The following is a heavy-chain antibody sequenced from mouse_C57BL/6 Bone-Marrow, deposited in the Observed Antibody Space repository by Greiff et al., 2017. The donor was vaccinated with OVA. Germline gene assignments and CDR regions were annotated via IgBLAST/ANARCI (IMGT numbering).Heavy chain of an antibody. CDR1: GYTFTSYG. V-gene: IGHV1-81*01. CDR3: ARLDYGSSAFAY. Sequence: VQGVESGAELARPGASVKLSCKASGYTFTSYGISWVKQRTGQGLEWIGEIYPRSGNTYYNEKFKGKATLTADKSSSTAYMELRSLTSEDSAVYFCARLDYGSSAFAYWGQGTLVTVSA. J-gene: IGHJ3*01. CDR2: IYPRSGNT. D-gene: IGHD1-1*01.